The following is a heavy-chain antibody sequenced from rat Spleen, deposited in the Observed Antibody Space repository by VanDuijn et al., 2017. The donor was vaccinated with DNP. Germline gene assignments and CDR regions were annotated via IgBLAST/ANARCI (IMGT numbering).Heavy chain of an antibody. CDR3: ATGSYYSGAMDA. J-gene: IGHJ4*01. CDR2: ISPSGGST. CDR1: GFTFSAYW. D-gene: IGHD1-1*01. Sequence: EVQLVETGGGLVQPGRSLRLSCVASGFTFSAYWMFWVRQAPTKGLEWVASISPSGGSTYYRDSVKGRFTVSRDNAKSTLYLQMDSLRSEDTATYYCATGSYYSGAMDAWGQGTSVTVSS. V-gene: IGHV5-19*01.